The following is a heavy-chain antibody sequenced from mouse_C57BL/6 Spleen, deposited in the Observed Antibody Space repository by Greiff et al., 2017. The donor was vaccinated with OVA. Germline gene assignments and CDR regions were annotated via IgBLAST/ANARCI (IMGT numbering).Heavy chain of an antibody. V-gene: IGHV1-81*01. Sequence: QVQLQQSGAELARPGASVKLSCKASGYTFTSYGISWVKQRTGQGLEWIGEIYPRSGNTYYNEKFKGKATLTADKSSSTAYMELRSLTSEDSAVYFCARSALYDYDVRYYAMDYWGQGTSVTVSS. D-gene: IGHD2-4*01. J-gene: IGHJ4*01. CDR1: GYTFTSYG. CDR3: ARSALYDYDVRYYAMDY. CDR2: IYPRSGNT.